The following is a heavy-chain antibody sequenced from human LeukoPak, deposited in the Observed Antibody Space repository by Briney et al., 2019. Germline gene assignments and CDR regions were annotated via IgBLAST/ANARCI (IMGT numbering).Heavy chain of an antibody. J-gene: IGHJ4*02. V-gene: IGHV3-7*01. Sequence: GGSLRLSCAASGFTFLSYNMSWVRQAPGKGLEWVANIKPDGSDKAYVDSVKGRFTISRDNAKNSLYLQMNSLRVEDTATYYCAKVAHYYYGSESYYFFEHWGQGTPVTASS. CDR3: AKVAHYYYGSESYYFFEH. D-gene: IGHD3-10*01. CDR2: IKPDGSDK. CDR1: GFTFLSYN.